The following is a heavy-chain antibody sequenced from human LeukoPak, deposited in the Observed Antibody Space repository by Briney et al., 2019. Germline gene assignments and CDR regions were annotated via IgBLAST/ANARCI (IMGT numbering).Heavy chain of an antibody. CDR3: ARASVTMVRGHYYMDV. V-gene: IGHV3-11*04. D-gene: IGHD3-10*01. CDR1: GGSFSGYY. J-gene: IGHJ6*03. Sequence: LSLTCAVYGGSFSGYYWSWVRQAPGKGLEWVSYISSSGSTIYYADSVKGRFTISRDNAKNSLYLQMNSLRAEDTAVYYCARASVTMVRGHYYMDVWGKGTTVTISS. CDR2: ISSSGSTI.